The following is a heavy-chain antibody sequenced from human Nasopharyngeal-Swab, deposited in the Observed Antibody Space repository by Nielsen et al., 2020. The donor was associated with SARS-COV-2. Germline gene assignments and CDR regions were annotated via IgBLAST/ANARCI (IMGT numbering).Heavy chain of an antibody. D-gene: IGHD6-25*01. Sequence: GESLKISCAASGFTFSSYAMHWVRQALGKGLEWVAVISYDGSNKYYADSVKGRFTISRDNSKNTLYLQMNSLRAEDTAVYYCALDPRSGGYWGQGTLVTVSS. CDR2: ISYDGSNK. V-gene: IGHV3-30*04. J-gene: IGHJ4*02. CDR1: GFTFSSYA. CDR3: ALDPRSGGY.